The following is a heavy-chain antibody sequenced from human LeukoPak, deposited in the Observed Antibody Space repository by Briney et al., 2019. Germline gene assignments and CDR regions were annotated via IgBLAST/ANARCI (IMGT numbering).Heavy chain of an antibody. V-gene: IGHV4-39*01. CDR3: ARHSGSYYVC. J-gene: IGHJ4*02. Sequence: PSETLSLTCTVSGGSISSSSYNWVWIRQPPGKGLEWIGSIYYSGSTYYNPSLKSRVTISVDTSKNQFSLKLSSVTAADTAVYYCARHSGSYYVCWGQGTLVTVSS. CDR2: IYYSGST. D-gene: IGHD1-26*01. CDR1: GGSISSSSYN.